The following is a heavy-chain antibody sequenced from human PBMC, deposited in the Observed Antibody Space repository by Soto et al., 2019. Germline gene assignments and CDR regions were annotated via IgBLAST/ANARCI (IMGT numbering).Heavy chain of an antibody. CDR3: ARAGITMVRGVTAPSYYYYGMDV. Sequence: QVQLVQSGAEVKKPGASVKVSCKASGYTFTSYGISWVRQAPGQGLEWMGWISAYNGNTNYAQKPQGRVTMTTDTSTSTAYMELRSLRSDDTAVYYCARAGITMVRGVTAPSYYYYGMDVWGQGTTVTVSS. CDR2: ISAYNGNT. CDR1: GYTFTSYG. D-gene: IGHD3-10*01. V-gene: IGHV1-18*01. J-gene: IGHJ6*02.